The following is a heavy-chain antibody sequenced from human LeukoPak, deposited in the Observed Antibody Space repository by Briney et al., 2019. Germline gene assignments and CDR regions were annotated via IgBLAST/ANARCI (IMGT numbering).Heavy chain of an antibody. Sequence: ASVKVSCKASGGTFSSYAISWVRQAPGQGLEWMGGIIPIFGTANYAQKFQGRVTITADESTSTAYMELSSLRSEDTAVYYCARAPSGSYPFDYWGQGTLVTVSS. D-gene: IGHD1-26*01. CDR2: IIPIFGTA. CDR3: ARAPSGSYPFDY. J-gene: IGHJ4*02. V-gene: IGHV1-69*01. CDR1: GGTFSSYA.